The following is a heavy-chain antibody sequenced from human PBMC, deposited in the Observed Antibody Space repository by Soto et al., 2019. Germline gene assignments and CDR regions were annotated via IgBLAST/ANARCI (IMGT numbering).Heavy chain of an antibody. Sequence: PSETLSLTCSVSAGSISSSSYYWGWIRQPPGKGLEWIGSIYYSGTTYYNPSLKSRVTISVDTSKNQFSLNLSSVTAADTAVYYCVLSSGYYNNWFDPWGQGTLVTVS. V-gene: IGHV4-39*01. D-gene: IGHD3-22*01. CDR1: AGSISSSSYY. J-gene: IGHJ5*02. CDR2: IYYSGTT. CDR3: VLSSGYYNNWFDP.